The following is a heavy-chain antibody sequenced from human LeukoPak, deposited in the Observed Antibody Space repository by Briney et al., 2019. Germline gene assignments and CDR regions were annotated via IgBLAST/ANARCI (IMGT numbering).Heavy chain of an antibody. CDR1: GGSISSGSYY. J-gene: IGHJ4*02. V-gene: IGHV4-61*02. D-gene: IGHD5-18*01. Sequence: SQTLSHTCTVSGGSISSGSYYWSWIRQPAGKGLEWIGRIYTSGSTNYNPSLKSRVTISVDTSKNQFSLKLSSVTAADTAVYYCASGEGDTHYFDYWGQGTLVTVSS. CDR3: ASGEGDTHYFDY. CDR2: IYTSGST.